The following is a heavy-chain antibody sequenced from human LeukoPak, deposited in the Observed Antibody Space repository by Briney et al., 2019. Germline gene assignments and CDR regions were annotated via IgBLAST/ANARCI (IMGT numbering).Heavy chain of an antibody. CDR3: ARKDYYDSGSYAHFYYMDV. J-gene: IGHJ6*03. D-gene: IGHD3-10*01. CDR2: ISSSSSYI. Sequence: PGGSLRLSCAASGFTFSSYSMNWVRQAPGKGLEWVSSISSSSSYIYYADSVKGRFTISRDNAKNSLYLQMNSLRAEDTAVYYCARKDYYDSGSYAHFYYMDVWGKGTTVTISS. V-gene: IGHV3-21*01. CDR1: GFTFSSYS.